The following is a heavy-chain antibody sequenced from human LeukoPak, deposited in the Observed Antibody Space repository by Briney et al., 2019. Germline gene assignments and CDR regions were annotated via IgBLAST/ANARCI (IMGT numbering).Heavy chain of an antibody. CDR1: GVSITSHY. D-gene: IGHD3-10*01. CDR3: AKYGSYWSFDL. CDR2: IYHSGST. Sequence: PSETLSLTCTVSGVSITSHYWNWIRQPPGKGLEWIGYIYHSGSTNYSPSLKSRVTISVDTSKNQFSLKLSSVTAADTAVYYCAKYGSYWSFDLWGRGTLVTVSS. J-gene: IGHJ2*01. V-gene: IGHV4-59*11.